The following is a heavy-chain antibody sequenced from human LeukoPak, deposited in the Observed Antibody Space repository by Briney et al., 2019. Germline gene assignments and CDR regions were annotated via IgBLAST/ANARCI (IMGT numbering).Heavy chain of an antibody. J-gene: IGHJ4*02. CDR1: GGSFSSGSYY. V-gene: IGHV4-61*01. CDR2: IYYSGSI. CDR3: ARVNYYDSSGYLDY. Sequence: SETLSLTCTVSGGSFSSGSYYWSWIRQPPGKGLEWIGYIYYSGSINYNPSLKSRVTISVDTSKNQFSLKLSSVTAADTAVYYCARVNYYDSSGYLDYWGQGTLVTVSS. D-gene: IGHD3-22*01.